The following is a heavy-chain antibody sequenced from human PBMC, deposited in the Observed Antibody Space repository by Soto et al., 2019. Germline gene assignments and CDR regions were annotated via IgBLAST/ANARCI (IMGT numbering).Heavy chain of an antibody. CDR2: INPSGGST. Sequence: GASVKVSCKASGYTFTSYYMHWVRQAPGQGLEWMGIINPSGGSTSYAQKFQGRVTMTRDTSTSTVYMELSSLRSEDTAVYYCARDLSFLYGSGSSFDYWGQGTLVTVSS. D-gene: IGHD3-10*01. J-gene: IGHJ4*02. V-gene: IGHV1-46*03. CDR3: ARDLSFLYGSGSSFDY. CDR1: GYTFTSYY.